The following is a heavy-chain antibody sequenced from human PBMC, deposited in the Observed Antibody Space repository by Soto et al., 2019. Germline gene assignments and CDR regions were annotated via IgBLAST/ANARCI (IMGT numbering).Heavy chain of an antibody. J-gene: IGHJ4*02. CDR2: IKQDGSDK. CDR3: AKVKSLAGQE. CDR1: GFTFSSYW. D-gene: IGHD6-6*01. V-gene: IGHV3-7*05. Sequence: EVQLVESGGGLVQPGGSLRLSCAASGFTFSSYWMSWVRQAPGKGLEWVANIKQDGSDKHYVNSVKGRFTISRDNANNSLDLQMNSLTSEDTAVYYCAKVKSLAGQEWGQGTLVTVSS.